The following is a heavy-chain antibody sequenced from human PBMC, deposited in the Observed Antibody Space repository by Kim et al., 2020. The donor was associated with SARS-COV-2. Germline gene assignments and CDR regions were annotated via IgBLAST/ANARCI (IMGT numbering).Heavy chain of an antibody. CDR2: ISSSSSYI. Sequence: GGSLRLSCAASGFTFSSYSMNWVRQAPGKGLEWVSSISSSSSYIYYADSVKGRFTISRDNAKNSLYLQMNSLRAEDTAVYYCARDSIAAAGRQDWFDPWGQGTLVTVSS. V-gene: IGHV3-21*01. CDR3: ARDSIAAAGRQDWFDP. J-gene: IGHJ5*02. CDR1: GFTFSSYS. D-gene: IGHD6-13*01.